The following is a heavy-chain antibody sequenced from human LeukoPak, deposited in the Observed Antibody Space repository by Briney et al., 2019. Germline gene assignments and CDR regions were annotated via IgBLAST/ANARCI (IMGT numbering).Heavy chain of an antibody. D-gene: IGHD5-18*01. J-gene: IGHJ4*02. CDR3: ARVETDLVAGSQLWFY. CDR1: GYTFTSYG. Sequence: ASVKVSCKASGYTFTSYGISWVRQAPGQGLEWMGWMNPNSGNTGYAQKFQGRVTMTRNTSISTAYMELSSLRSEDTAVYYCARVETDLVAGSQLWFYWGQGTLVTVSS. V-gene: IGHV1-8*02. CDR2: MNPNSGNT.